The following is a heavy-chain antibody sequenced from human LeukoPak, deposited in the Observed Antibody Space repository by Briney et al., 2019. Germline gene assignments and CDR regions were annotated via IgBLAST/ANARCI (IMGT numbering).Heavy chain of an antibody. D-gene: IGHD1-26*01. J-gene: IGHJ3*02. V-gene: IGHV4-59*01. CDR3: AREVGSYSYAFDI. Sequence: SETLSLTCTVSGGSISSYYWSWIRQPPGKGLEWIGYIYYSGSTNYNPSLTSRVTISVDTSKNQFSLKLSSVTAADTAVYYCAREVGSYSYAFDIWGQGTMVTVSS. CDR1: GGSISSYY. CDR2: IYYSGST.